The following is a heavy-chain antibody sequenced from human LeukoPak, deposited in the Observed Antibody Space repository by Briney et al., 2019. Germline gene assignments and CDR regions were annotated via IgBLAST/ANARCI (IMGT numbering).Heavy chain of an antibody. CDR1: GGSISSSSYY. V-gene: IGHV4-39*07. J-gene: IGHJ3*02. CDR2: IYYSGST. Sequence: SETLSLTCTVSGGSISSSSYYWGWIRQPPGKGLEWIGSIYYSGSTPYNPSLKSRVTISVDTSKNQFSLKLSSVTAADAAVYYCARAGGITMIVVLREDAFDIWGQGTMVTVSS. CDR3: ARAGGITMIVVLREDAFDI. D-gene: IGHD3-22*01.